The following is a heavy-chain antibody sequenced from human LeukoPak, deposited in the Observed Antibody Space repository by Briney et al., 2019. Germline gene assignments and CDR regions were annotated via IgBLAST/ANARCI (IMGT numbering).Heavy chain of an antibody. CDR2: INPNSGGT. CDR1: GYTFTSYG. CDR3: ARVYSDVDTGEWFDP. V-gene: IGHV1-2*02. Sequence: ASVKVSCKASGYTFTSYGISWVRQAPGQGLEWMGWINPNSGGTNYAQKFQGRVTMTRDTSISTAYMELSRLRSDDTAVYYCARVYSDVDTGEWFDPWGQGTLVTVSS. J-gene: IGHJ5*02. D-gene: IGHD5-18*01.